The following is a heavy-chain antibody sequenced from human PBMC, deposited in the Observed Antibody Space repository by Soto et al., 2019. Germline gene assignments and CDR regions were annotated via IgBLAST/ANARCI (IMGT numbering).Heavy chain of an antibody. V-gene: IGHV3-23*01. CDR2: MSGSGDDA. CDR3: AKKVTIYAVDPADY. D-gene: IGHD3-3*01. Sequence: EVQLLESGGGLVQPGGSLRLSCAASGFTFSNYGMSWVRQAPGKGLEWASVMSGSGDDAYYADSVKGRFTISRDNSKNTLYLQMNSLRAEDTAVYFCAKKVTIYAVDPADYWGQGTQVAVSS. CDR1: GFTFSNYG. J-gene: IGHJ4*02.